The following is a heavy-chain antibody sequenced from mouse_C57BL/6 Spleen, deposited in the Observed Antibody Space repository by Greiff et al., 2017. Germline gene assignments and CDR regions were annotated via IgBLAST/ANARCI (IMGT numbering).Heavy chain of an antibody. CDR1: GYTFTSYW. CDR2: IDPSDSYT. CDR3: ARCPYYYGSSPFAY. V-gene: IGHV1-50*01. J-gene: IGHJ3*01. D-gene: IGHD1-1*01. Sequence: VQLKQPGAELVKPGASVKLSCKASGYTFTSYWMQWVKQRPGQGLEWIGEIDPSDSYTNYNQKFKGKATLTVDTSSSTAYMQLSSLTSEDSAVYYCARCPYYYGSSPFAYWGQGTLVTVSA.